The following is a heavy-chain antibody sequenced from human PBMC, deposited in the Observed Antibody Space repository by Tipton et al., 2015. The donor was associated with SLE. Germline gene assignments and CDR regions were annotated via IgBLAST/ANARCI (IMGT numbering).Heavy chain of an antibody. CDR1: GASFSGYY. J-gene: IGHJ5*02. D-gene: IGHD6-13*01. CDR3: ARVGIPSEERSSRNWFDP. Sequence: TLSLTCAVSGASFSGYYWTWIRQPPGKGLEWIGEINHSGSTNYNPSLKSRVTISVDTSKNQFSLKLSSVTAADTAVYYCARVGIPSEERSSRNWFDPWGQGTLVTVSS. CDR2: INHSGST. V-gene: IGHV4-34*01.